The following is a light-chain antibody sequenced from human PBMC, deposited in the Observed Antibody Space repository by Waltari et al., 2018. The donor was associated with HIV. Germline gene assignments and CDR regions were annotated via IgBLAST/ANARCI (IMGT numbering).Light chain of an antibody. V-gene: IGLV1-40*01. CDR3: QSYDRSLTGWV. CDR1: SFNIGAGYV. CDR2: GNT. Sequence: QSVLTQPPSVSGAPGQRVTISCPGNSFNIGAGYVVPWYQQFPGTAPRLLIHGNTNRPSGVPDRFSGSKSDTSASLAITGLEAEDEADYYCQSYDRSLTGWVFGGGTKLTVL. J-gene: IGLJ3*02.